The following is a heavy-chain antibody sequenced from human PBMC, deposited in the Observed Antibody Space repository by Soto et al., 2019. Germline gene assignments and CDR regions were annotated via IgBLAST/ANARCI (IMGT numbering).Heavy chain of an antibody. CDR2: ISSSGSTI. V-gene: IGHV3-48*03. CDR1: GFTFSSYE. Sequence: VQLVESGGGLVQPGGSLRLPCAASGFTFSSYEMNWVRQAPGKGLEWVSYISSSGSTIYYADSVKGRFTISRDNAKNSLYLQMNSLRAEDTAVYYCARVSFEFWSGYYTNGYFDYWGQGTLVTVSS. J-gene: IGHJ4*02. CDR3: ARVSFEFWSGYYTNGYFDY. D-gene: IGHD3-3*01.